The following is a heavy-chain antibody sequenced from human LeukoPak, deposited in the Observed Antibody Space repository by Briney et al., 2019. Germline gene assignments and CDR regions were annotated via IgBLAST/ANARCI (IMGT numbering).Heavy chain of an antibody. CDR2: ISSSGGRT. D-gene: IGHD5-12*01. CDR3: ARDGRGYSDYDFRYFDY. J-gene: IGHJ4*02. V-gene: IGHV3-23*01. Sequence: GGSLRLSCAASGFTFSSYAMSWVRQVPGKGLEWVSSISSSGGRTYYADSVKGRFTISRDDSKNTLYVQINSLRAEDTAVYYCARDGRGYSDYDFRYFDYWGQGTLVTVSS. CDR1: GFTFSSYA.